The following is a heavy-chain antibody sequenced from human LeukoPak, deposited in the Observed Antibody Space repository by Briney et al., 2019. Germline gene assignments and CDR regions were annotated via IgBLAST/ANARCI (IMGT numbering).Heavy chain of an antibody. CDR3: ARRYCYGGSCYSAHDY. Sequence: SETLSLTCTVSGGSVNGYYWTWIRQPPGEGLDWIGDIYYSGSAKYNPSLKSRVTISVDTSKNQFSLKLSSVTAADTAVYYCARRYCYGGSCYSAHDYWGQGTLVTVSS. CDR2: IYYSGSA. CDR1: GGSVNGYY. V-gene: IGHV4-59*08. D-gene: IGHD2-15*01. J-gene: IGHJ4*02.